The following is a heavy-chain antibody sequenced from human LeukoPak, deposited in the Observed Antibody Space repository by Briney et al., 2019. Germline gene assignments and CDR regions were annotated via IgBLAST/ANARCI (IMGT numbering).Heavy chain of an antibody. V-gene: IGHV1-18*01. CDR2: ISAYNGNT. D-gene: IGHD5-18*01. CDR3: AREMTDTAMAKLDY. Sequence: ASVKVSCKASGYTFTSYGISWGRQAPGQGLEWMGWISAYNGNTNYAQKLQGRVTMTTDTSTSTAYMELRSLRSDDTAVYYCAREMTDTAMAKLDYWGQGTLVTVSS. CDR1: GYTFTSYG. J-gene: IGHJ4*02.